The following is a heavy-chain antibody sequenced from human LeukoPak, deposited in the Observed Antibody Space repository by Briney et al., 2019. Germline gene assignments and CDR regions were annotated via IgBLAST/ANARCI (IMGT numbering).Heavy chain of an antibody. D-gene: IGHD5-12*01. CDR2: MYYSGNT. J-gene: IGHJ3*02. V-gene: IGHV4-59*01. Sequence: SETLSLTCTVSGGSISNYYYNWIRQPPGKGLEWIGCMYYSGNTNYNPSHKSRVTISVDTPKNQFSLKLSSVTAADTAVYYCARDRVGSGYDADDAFDIWGQGTMVTVSS. CDR3: ARDRVGSGYDADDAFDI. CDR1: GGSISNYY.